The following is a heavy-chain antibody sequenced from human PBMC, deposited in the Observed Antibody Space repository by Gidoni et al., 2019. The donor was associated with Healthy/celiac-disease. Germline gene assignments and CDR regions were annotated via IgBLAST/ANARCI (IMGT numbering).Heavy chain of an antibody. J-gene: IGHJ4*02. Sequence: QLQLQESVPGLVKPSATLYLTCTVPGRPISSSSYHWGWLRQPPGKGLEWIGRIDYNGCTYYHPSLKSRVTISVDTSKNQFSLKLSSVTAADTAVYYCARGHLDTAMVMPPNNSPDYWGQGTLVTVSS. D-gene: IGHD5-18*01. CDR1: GRPISSSSYH. V-gene: IGHV4-39*07. CDR3: ARGHLDTAMVMPPNNSPDY. CDR2: IDYNGCT.